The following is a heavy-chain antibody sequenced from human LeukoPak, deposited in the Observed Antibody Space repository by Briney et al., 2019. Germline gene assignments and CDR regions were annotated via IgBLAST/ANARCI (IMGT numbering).Heavy chain of an antibody. CDR2: ISSSSNTI. D-gene: IGHD1-26*01. CDR3: ARDRRAPVGATNLDY. CDR1: GFTFSSYS. V-gene: IGHV3-48*01. Sequence: GGSLRLSCAASGFTFSSYSMNWVRQAPGKGLEWVSYISSSSNTIYYADSVQGRFTISRDNSKNTLYLQMNSLRAEDTAVYYCARDRRAPVGATNLDYWGQGTLVTVSS. J-gene: IGHJ4*02.